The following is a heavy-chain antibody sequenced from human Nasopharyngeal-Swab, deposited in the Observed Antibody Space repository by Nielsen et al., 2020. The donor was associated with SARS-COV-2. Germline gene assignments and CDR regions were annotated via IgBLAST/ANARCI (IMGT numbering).Heavy chain of an antibody. D-gene: IGHD5/OR15-5a*01. CDR2: IYYSGST. Sequence: SETLSLTCTVSGGSISSSSYYWGWIRQPPGKGLEWIGSIYYSGSTYYNPSLKSRVTISVDTSKNQFSLKLSSVTAADTAAYYCARVSQRSHWYFDLWGRGTLVTVSS. J-gene: IGHJ2*01. V-gene: IGHV4-39*01. CDR3: ARVSQRSHWYFDL. CDR1: GGSISSSSYY.